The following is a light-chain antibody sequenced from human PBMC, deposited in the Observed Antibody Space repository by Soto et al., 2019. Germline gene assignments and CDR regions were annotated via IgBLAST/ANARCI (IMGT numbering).Light chain of an antibody. CDR1: SSDVGGYNY. Sequence: QSALTQPASVSGSPGQSITISCTGTSSDVGGYNYVSWFQHHPGKAPKLMIYDVSNRPSGVSKRFSGSKSGNTASLTISGLQAEDEADYYCSSYTSSSTLGVFGGGTKSPS. CDR2: DVS. V-gene: IGLV2-14*03. CDR3: SSYTSSSTLGV. J-gene: IGLJ2*01.